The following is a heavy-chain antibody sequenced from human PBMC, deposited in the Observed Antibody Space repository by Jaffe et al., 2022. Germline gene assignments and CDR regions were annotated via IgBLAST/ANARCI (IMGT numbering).Heavy chain of an antibody. CDR1: GFTFSDYT. Sequence: EVQLVESGGGLVKPGGSLRLSCSASGFTFSDYTFNWVRQAPGKGLEWVSSISSSSTYIYYRDSLKGRFTISRDNAKNSLYLQMNSLRVEDTAVYYCARDLQGVFDYWGPGTLVTVSS. J-gene: IGHJ4*02. CDR3: ARDLQGVFDY. V-gene: IGHV3-21*01. CDR2: ISSSSTYI.